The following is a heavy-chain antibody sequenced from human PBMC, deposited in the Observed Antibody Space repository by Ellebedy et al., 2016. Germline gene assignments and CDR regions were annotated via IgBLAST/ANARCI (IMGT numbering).Heavy chain of an antibody. D-gene: IGHD3-10*01. CDR1: GGTFSSYA. CDR2: IIPIFGTA. J-gene: IGHJ6*02. Sequence: SVKVSXXASGGTFSSYAISWVRQAPGQGLEWMGGIIPIFGTANYAQKFQGRVTITADKSTSTAYMELSSLRSEDTAVYYCARDKIVVDGSGPFYYYYYGMDVWGQGTTVTVSS. CDR3: ARDKIVVDGSGPFYYYYYGMDV. V-gene: IGHV1-69*06.